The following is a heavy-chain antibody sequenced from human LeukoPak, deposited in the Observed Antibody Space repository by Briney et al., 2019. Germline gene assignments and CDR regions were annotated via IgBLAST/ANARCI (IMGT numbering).Heavy chain of an antibody. J-gene: IGHJ4*02. CDR1: GYTFTSYG. CDR3: ARVGTARINYYGSGSFSDFDY. Sequence: SVKVSCKASGYTFTSYGFSWVRQAPGQGLEWMGRIIPILGIANYAQKFQGRVTITADKSTSTAYMELSSLRSEDTAVYYCARVGTARINYYGSGSFSDFDYWGQGTLVTVSS. V-gene: IGHV1-69*04. CDR2: IIPILGIA. D-gene: IGHD3-10*01.